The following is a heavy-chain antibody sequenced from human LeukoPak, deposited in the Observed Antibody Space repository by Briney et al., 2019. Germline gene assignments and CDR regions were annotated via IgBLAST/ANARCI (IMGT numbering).Heavy chain of an antibody. CDR3: ARGRTYYYDSSGYCLDY. CDR2: INPNSGGT. CDR1: GYTFTGYY. J-gene: IGHJ4*02. V-gene: IGHV1-2*04. D-gene: IGHD3-22*01. Sequence: ASVKVSCKASGYTFTGYYMHWVRQAPGQGLEWMGWINPNSGGTNYAQKFQGWVTMTRDTSISTAYMELSRLRSDDTAVYYCARGRTYYYDSSGYCLDYWGQGTLVTVSS.